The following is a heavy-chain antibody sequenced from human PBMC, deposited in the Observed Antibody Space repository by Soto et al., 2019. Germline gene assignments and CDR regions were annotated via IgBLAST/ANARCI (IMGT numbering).Heavy chain of an antibody. V-gene: IGHV3-21*01. J-gene: IGHJ4*02. D-gene: IGHD1-26*01. CDR1: GFTFSTYA. Sequence: EVHLVESGGGLVKPGGSLRLSCVASGFTFSTYAMNWVRQAPGTGLEWVSSISSTGSDIYYADSVKGRFTISRDHAKNSLYLQINSLRAEDTAVFYCARDFYVGAGPDYWGQGTLVTVSS. CDR3: ARDFYVGAGPDY. CDR2: ISSTGSDI.